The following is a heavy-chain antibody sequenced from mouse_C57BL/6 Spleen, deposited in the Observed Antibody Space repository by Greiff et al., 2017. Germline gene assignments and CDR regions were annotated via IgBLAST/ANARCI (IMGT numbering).Heavy chain of an antibody. Sequence: VQLQQSGAELVRPGASVTLSCKASGYTFTDYEMHWVKQTPVHGLEWIGAIDPETGGTAYNQKFKGKAILTADKSSSTAYMELRSLTSEDSAVYYWTFYSNYDGFDDWGQGTTLTGSS. CDR3: TFYSNYDGFDD. V-gene: IGHV1-15*01. D-gene: IGHD2-5*01. CDR2: IDPETGGT. J-gene: IGHJ2*01. CDR1: GYTFTDYE.